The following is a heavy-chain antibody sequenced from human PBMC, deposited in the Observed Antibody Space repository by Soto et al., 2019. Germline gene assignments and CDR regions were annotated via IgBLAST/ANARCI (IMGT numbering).Heavy chain of an antibody. CDR2: IWNDGSSK. J-gene: IGHJ4*02. D-gene: IGHD3-3*02. CDR1: GFTFNNFG. V-gene: IGHV3-33*01. Sequence: GGSLRLSCAASGFTFNNFGMHWVRQAPGKGLEWVALIWNDGSSKFYADSVRGRFTISRDNSNNTLFLQMSGLRAEDTAVYYCARTLEPLDYWGQGTLVTVSS. CDR3: ARTLEPLDY.